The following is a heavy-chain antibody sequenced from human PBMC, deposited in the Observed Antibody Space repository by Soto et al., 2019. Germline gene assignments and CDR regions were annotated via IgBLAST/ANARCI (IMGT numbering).Heavy chain of an antibody. D-gene: IGHD3-22*01. CDR1: GFTFSNAW. Sequence: PGGSLRFSCAASGFTFSNAWMNWVRQAPGKGLEWVGRIKSKTDGGTTDYAAPVKGRFTISRDDSKNTLYLQMNSLKTEDTAVYYCTTDGFGDSSGYYYPLDAFDIWGQGTMVTVSS. CDR2: IKSKTDGGTT. V-gene: IGHV3-15*07. J-gene: IGHJ3*02. CDR3: TTDGFGDSSGYYYPLDAFDI.